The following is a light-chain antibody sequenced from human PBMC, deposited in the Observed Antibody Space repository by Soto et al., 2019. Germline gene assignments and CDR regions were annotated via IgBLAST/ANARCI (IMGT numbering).Light chain of an antibody. Sequence: DIQMTQSPSSLSASVGDRVTITCRASQNISTYLIWYQQKSGKAPKFLIFGASSLQTGVPLRFSGSGSGTDFTFTISSLRPEDSGTYYCQQSYSTPRTFGQGTKVEIK. CDR3: QQSYSTPRT. CDR2: GAS. CDR1: QNISTY. V-gene: IGKV1-39*01. J-gene: IGKJ1*01.